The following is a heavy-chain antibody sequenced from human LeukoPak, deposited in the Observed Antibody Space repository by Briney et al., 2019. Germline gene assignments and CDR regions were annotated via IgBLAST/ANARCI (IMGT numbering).Heavy chain of an antibody. Sequence: ASVKVSCKASEYTFTDYYMRWVRQAPGQGLEWMGWINPSGGSTSYAQKFQGRVTMTRDTSTSTVYMELSSLRSEDTAVYYCASGSGSSWSYYYYCGMDVWGQGTTVTVSS. D-gene: IGHD6-13*01. CDR3: ASGSGSSWSYYYYCGMDV. CDR1: EYTFTDYY. J-gene: IGHJ6*02. V-gene: IGHV1-46*01. CDR2: INPSGGST.